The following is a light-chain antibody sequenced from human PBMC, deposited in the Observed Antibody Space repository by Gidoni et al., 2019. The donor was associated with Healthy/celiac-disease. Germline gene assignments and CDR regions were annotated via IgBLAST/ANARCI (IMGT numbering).Light chain of an antibody. J-gene: IGKJ4*01. V-gene: IGKV1-39*01. CDR1: QSISSY. CDR3: QXXXSTXXT. CDR2: AAS. Sequence: QMTQSPSSLSASVGDRVTITCRASQSISSYLNWYQQKPGKAPXLLIYAASSLQSGVPSRFXXSGXXTDXXLTIXXXQPXXFAXXYCQXXXSTXXTFXXXTKVEIK.